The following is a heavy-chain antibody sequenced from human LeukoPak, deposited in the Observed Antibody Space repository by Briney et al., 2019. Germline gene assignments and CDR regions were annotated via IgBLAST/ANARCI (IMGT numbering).Heavy chain of an antibody. CDR3: ARDNFWSGYSFDY. V-gene: IGHV3-64*01. D-gene: IGHD3-3*01. J-gene: IGHJ4*02. CDR1: GFTISSCA. CDR2: ISSNGGST. Sequence: GGSLRLSCAASGFTISSCAMHWVRQAPGKGLEYVSAISSNGGSTYYANSVKGRFTISRDNSKNTLYLQMGSLRAEDMAVYYCARDNFWSGYSFDYWGQGTLVTVSS.